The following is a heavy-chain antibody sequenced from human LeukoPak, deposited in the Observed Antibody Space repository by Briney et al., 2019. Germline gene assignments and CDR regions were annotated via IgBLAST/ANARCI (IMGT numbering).Heavy chain of an antibody. CDR1: GFTFSSYA. V-gene: IGHV3-49*04. J-gene: IGHJ4*02. Sequence: PGGSLRLSCAASGFTFSSYAMSWVRQAPGKGLEWVGFIRSKTNGGTTEYAASVKGRFTISRDDSKSIAYLQMNSLRIEDTAVYYCAKGGNPDYWGQGTLVTVSS. CDR3: AKGGNPDY. CDR2: IRSKTNGGTT.